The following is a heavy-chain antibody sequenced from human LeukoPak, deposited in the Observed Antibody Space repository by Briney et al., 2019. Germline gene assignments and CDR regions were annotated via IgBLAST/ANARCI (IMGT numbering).Heavy chain of an antibody. CDR1: GGSISSHY. J-gene: IGHJ3*02. D-gene: IGHD3-22*01. CDR2: MYDSGST. V-gene: IGHV4-59*08. Sequence: SETLSLTCTVSGGSISSHYWGWIRQPPGKGLEWFGYMYDSGSTKYSPSLKSRVTISVDMSRNQFSLKLSSVTASDTAVYYCGRLPDSRTEAVDIWGQGTVVTVSS. CDR3: GRLPDSRTEAVDI.